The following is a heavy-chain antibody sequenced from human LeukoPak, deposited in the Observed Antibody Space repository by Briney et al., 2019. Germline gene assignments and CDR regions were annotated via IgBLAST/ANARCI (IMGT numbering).Heavy chain of an antibody. CDR2: INPNSGGT. D-gene: IGHD2-15*01. CDR3: ARGYCSGGSCYVSGLGGMDV. CDR1: GNTFTGYY. Sequence: GASVKVSCKASGNTFTGYYMHWVRQAPGQGLEWMGWINPNSGGTNYAQKFQGRVTMTRDTSISTAYMELSRLRSDDTAVYYCARGYCSGGSCYVSGLGGMDVWGQGTTVTVSS. J-gene: IGHJ6*02. V-gene: IGHV1-2*02.